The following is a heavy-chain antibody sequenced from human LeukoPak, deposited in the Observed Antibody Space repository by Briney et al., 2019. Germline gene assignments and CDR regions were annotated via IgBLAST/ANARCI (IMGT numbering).Heavy chain of an antibody. CDR3: ARGDWAVAGTRVFDY. V-gene: IGHV4-59*01. D-gene: IGHD6-19*01. CDR2: IYYSGST. Sequence: PSETLPLTCTVSGGSISSYYWSWIRQPPGKGLEWIGYIYYSGSTNYNPSLKSRVTVSVDTSKNQFSLKLSSVTAADTAVYYCARGDWAVAGTRVFDYWGQGTLVTVSS. J-gene: IGHJ4*02. CDR1: GGSISSYY.